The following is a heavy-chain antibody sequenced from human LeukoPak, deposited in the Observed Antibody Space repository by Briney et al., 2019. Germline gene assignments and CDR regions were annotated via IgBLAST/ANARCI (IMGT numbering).Heavy chain of an antibody. J-gene: IGHJ5*02. D-gene: IGHD3-3*01. CDR1: GGSFSGYY. CDR3: ARLRFLEWLFKPHGWLDP. V-gene: IGHV4-34*01. Sequence: SETLSLTCAVYGGSFSGYYWSWIRQPPGKGLEWIGEINHSGSTNYNPSLKSRVTISVDTSKNQFSLKLSSVTAADTAVYYCARLRFLEWLFKPHGWLDPWGQGTLVTVSS. CDR2: INHSGST.